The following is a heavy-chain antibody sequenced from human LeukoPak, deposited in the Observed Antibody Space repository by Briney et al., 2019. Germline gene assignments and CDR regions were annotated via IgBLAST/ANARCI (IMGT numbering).Heavy chain of an antibody. D-gene: IGHD1-26*01. CDR1: GYTFTNNY. J-gene: IGHJ3*01. V-gene: IGHV1-2*02. CDR3: ARDRPHTSMNAFDV. Sequence: ASVKVSCKASGYTFTNNYIHWMRQAPRQGLEWMGWINPNGGATRFAQKFQGRVSMTRDTSITTANMDLSSLRSDDTAVYYCARDRPHTSMNAFDVWGQGTLVTVSS. CDR2: INPNGGAT.